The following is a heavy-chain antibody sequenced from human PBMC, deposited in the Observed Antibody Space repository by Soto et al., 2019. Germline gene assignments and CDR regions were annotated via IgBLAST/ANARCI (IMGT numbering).Heavy chain of an antibody. CDR1: GFTFSSYG. Sequence: GGSLRLSCAASGFTFSSYGMHWVRQAPGKGLEWVAVIWYDGSNKYYADSVKGRFTISRDNSKNTLYLQMNSLRAEDTAVYYCARGYSYGPFDYWGQGTLVTVSS. CDR2: IWYDGSNK. J-gene: IGHJ4*02. D-gene: IGHD5-18*01. V-gene: IGHV3-33*01. CDR3: ARGYSYGPFDY.